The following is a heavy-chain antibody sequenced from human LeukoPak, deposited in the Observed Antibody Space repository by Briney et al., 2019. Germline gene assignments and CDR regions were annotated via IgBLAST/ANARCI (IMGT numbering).Heavy chain of an antibody. D-gene: IGHD2-15*01. J-gene: IGHJ3*02. CDR1: GGSISSGYY. CDR2: IYHSGST. V-gene: IGHV4-38-2*02. Sequence: PSXTLSLTCTVSGGSISSGYYWGWIRPPPGKGLEWIGSIYHSGSTYYNPSLKSGVTISVDTSKNQFSLKLSSVTAADTAVYYCARHEVEDAFDIWGQGTMVTVSS. CDR3: ARHEVEDAFDI.